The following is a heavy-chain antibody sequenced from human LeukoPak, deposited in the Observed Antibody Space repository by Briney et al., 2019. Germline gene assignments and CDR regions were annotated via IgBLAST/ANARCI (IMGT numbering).Heavy chain of an antibody. Sequence: SETLSLTCIVSGDSISSYYWSWIRQPPGRGLEWIGYIYYSGSTNYNPSLKNRVTISLDTSKNQFSLKLSSVTAADTAIYYCARGYSGYVLDYWGQGTLVTVSP. CDR3: ARGYSGYVLDY. CDR1: GDSISSYY. J-gene: IGHJ4*02. CDR2: IYYSGST. V-gene: IGHV4-59*01. D-gene: IGHD5-12*01.